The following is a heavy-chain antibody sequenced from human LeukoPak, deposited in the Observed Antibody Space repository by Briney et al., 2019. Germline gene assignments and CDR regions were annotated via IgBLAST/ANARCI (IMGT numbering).Heavy chain of an antibody. CDR2: IYPGDSET. CDR1: GYSFTNYW. Sequence: GESLKISCKGSGYSFTNYWIGWVRQMPGKGLEWMGIIYPGDSETRYSASFQGQVTISADKSVSTAYLQWNSLKASDTAMYYCARRGQLWSLDYWGQGTLVTVSS. V-gene: IGHV5-51*01. D-gene: IGHD1-1*01. J-gene: IGHJ4*02. CDR3: ARRGQLWSLDY.